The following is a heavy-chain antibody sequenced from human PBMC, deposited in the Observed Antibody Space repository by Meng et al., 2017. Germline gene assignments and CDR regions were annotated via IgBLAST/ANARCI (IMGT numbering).Heavy chain of an antibody. CDR3: ARGYYFDY. CDR1: GFTFSSYW. CDR2: IKQDGSEK. J-gene: IGHJ4*02. V-gene: IGHV3-7*04. Sequence: GESLKISCAASGFTFSSYWMSWVRQAPGEGLEWVANIKQDGSEKYYVDSVKGRFTISRDNAKNSLYLQMNSLRAEDTAVYYCARGYYFDYWGQGTLVTVSS.